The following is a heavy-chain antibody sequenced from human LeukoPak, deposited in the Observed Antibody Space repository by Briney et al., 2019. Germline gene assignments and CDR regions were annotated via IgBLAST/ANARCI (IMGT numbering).Heavy chain of an antibody. CDR1: GFTFSSYG. V-gene: IGHV3-30*18. Sequence: GRSLRLSCAASGFTFSSYGMHWVRQAPGKGLEWVAVISYDGSNKYYADSVKGRFTISRDNSKNTLYLQMNNLRAEDTAVYYCAKDASPGVQVFDYWGQGTLVTVSS. D-gene: IGHD3-10*01. J-gene: IGHJ4*02. CDR3: AKDASPGVQVFDY. CDR2: ISYDGSNK.